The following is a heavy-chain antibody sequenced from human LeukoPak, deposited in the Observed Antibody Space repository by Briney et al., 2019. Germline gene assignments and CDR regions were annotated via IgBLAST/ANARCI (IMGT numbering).Heavy chain of an antibody. V-gene: IGHV4-31*03. CDR3: ARTAAAGLIDY. CDR2: IYYSGST. Sequence: SETLSLTRTVSGGSISSGGYYWSWIRQHPGRGLEWIGYIYYSGSTYYNPSLKSRVTISVDTSKNQFSLKLSSVTAADTAVYYCARTAAAGLIDYWGQGTLVTVSS. J-gene: IGHJ4*02. CDR1: GGSISSGGYY. D-gene: IGHD6-13*01.